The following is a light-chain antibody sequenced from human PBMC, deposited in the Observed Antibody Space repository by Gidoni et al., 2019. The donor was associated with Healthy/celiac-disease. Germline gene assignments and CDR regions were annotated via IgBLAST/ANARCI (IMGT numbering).Light chain of an antibody. Sequence: QSALTKPASVSRSPGQSLTISCTGTSSDVGSYNLVSCYQQHPGKVPKLMIYEVSKRPSGVSNRFSGSKSGNTASLTISGLQAEDEADYYCCSYAGSSTLVFGGGTKLTVL. V-gene: IGLV2-23*02. CDR3: CSYAGSSTLV. CDR1: SSDVGSYNL. J-gene: IGLJ2*01. CDR2: EVS.